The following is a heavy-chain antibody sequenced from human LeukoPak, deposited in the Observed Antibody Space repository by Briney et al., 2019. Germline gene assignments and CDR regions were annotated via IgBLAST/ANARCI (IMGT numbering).Heavy chain of an antibody. J-gene: IGHJ5*02. CDR1: GGSFSGYY. CDR3: ARGHTTDFWSGYYISWFDP. Sequence: PSETLSPTCAVDGGSFSGYYWSWIRQPPGKGLEWIGEINHSGSTNYNPSLKSRVAISVDTSKNQFSLKLSSVTAADTAVYYCARGHTTDFWSGYYISWFDPWGQGTLVTVSS. V-gene: IGHV4-34*01. CDR2: INHSGST. D-gene: IGHD3-3*01.